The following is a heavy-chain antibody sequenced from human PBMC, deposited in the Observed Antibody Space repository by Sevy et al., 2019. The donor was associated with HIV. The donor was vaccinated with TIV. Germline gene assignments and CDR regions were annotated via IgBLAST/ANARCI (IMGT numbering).Heavy chain of an antibody. J-gene: IGHJ4*02. D-gene: IGHD3-10*01. Sequence: SETLSLTCSVSGDSISNYYWNWIRQPPGKGLEWIAYIYYSGSTNYNPSLKSRVTISVDTSKNQFSLKLSSVTAADTAVYYCARGASGYFDPLDYWGQGTLVTVSS. V-gene: IGHV4-59*01. CDR1: GDSISNYY. CDR3: ARGASGYFDPLDY. CDR2: IYYSGST.